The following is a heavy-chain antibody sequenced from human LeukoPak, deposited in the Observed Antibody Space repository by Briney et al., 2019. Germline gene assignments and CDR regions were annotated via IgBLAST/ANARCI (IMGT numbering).Heavy chain of an antibody. D-gene: IGHD1-26*01. CDR2: IRYDGSDK. Sequence: GGSLRLSCVASGFTFSIYGMHWVRQAPGKGLEWVAFIRYDGSDKYYAESVKGRFTISRDNSKNTLYLLMNSLRAEDTAVYYCAKALSGSPPKPFDYWGQGTLVTVPS. J-gene: IGHJ4*02. V-gene: IGHV3-30*02. CDR1: GFTFSIYG. CDR3: AKALSGSPPKPFDY.